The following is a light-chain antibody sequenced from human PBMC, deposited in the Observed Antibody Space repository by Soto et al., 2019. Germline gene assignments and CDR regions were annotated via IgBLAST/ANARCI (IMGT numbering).Light chain of an antibody. Sequence: IQLTQSPSSLSASVGDRVTITCRAGQDIGSALAWYQQRPGKAPKLLLYASNLEAGVPSRFSGSGSGTDFTLTITSLRPEDFATYYCQQFNGFPLTFGGGTKVQIK. CDR2: AS. CDR1: QDIGSA. CDR3: QQFNGFPLT. J-gene: IGKJ4*01. V-gene: IGKV1-13*02.